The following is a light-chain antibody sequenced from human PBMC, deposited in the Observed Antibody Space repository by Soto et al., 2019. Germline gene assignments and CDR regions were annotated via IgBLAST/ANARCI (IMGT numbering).Light chain of an antibody. J-gene: IGKJ1*01. Sequence: DIPMTQSPSTLSGSVGDRVTITCRASQTISSWLAWYQQKPGKAPKLLIYKASTLKSGVPSRFSGSGSGTEFTLTISSLQPDDFATYYCQQYNNYWTFGQGTKVEIK. CDR1: QTISSW. CDR2: KAS. CDR3: QQYNNYWT. V-gene: IGKV1-5*03.